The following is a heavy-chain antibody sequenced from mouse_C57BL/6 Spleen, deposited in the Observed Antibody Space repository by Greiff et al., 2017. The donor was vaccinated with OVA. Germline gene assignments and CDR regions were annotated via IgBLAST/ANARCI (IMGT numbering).Heavy chain of an antibody. CDR2: ISYDGSN. Sequence: ESGPGLVKPSQSLSLTCSVTGYSITSGYYWNWIRQFPGNKLEWMGYISYDGSNNYNPSLKNRISITRDTSKNQFFLKLNSVTTEDTATYYCARVYDYDGYYAMDYWGQGTSVTVSS. J-gene: IGHJ4*01. CDR3: ARVYDYDGYYAMDY. D-gene: IGHD2-4*01. CDR1: GYSITSGYY. V-gene: IGHV3-6*01.